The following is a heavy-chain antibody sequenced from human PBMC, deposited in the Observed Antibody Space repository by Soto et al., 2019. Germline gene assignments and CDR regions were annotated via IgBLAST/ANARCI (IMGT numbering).Heavy chain of an antibody. CDR2: IYYSGST. D-gene: IGHD6-13*01. Sequence: SETLSLTCTVSGGSISNTNYYWGWIRQPPGKGLEWIGSIYYSGSTYYNPSLKSRITISVDTSKDQFSLKLNSVTAADTAVYYCARRGSSSWYGVWGQGTLVTVSS. CDR1: GGSISNTNYY. J-gene: IGHJ4*02. V-gene: IGHV4-39*01. CDR3: ARRGSSSWYGV.